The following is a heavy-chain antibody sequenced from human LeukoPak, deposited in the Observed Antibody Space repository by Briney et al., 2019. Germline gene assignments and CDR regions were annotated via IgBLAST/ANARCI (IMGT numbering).Heavy chain of an antibody. J-gene: IGHJ4*02. CDR1: GFTFSSYG. V-gene: IGHV3-30*03. D-gene: IGHD2-2*01. CDR3: ARGPWDIVVVPAAPDY. Sequence: PGGSLRLSCAASGFTFSSYGMHWVRQAPGKGLEWVAVISYDGSNKYYADSVKGRFTISRDNAKNSLYLQMNSLRAEDTAVYYCARGPWDIVVVPAAPDYWGQGTLVTVSS. CDR2: ISYDGSNK.